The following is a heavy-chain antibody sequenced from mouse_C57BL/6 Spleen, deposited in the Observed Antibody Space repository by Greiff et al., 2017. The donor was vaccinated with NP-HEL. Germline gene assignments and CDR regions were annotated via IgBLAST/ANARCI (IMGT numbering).Heavy chain of an antibody. V-gene: IGHV1-52*01. D-gene: IGHD3-2*02. J-gene: IGHJ4*01. Sequence: QVQLQQPGAELVRPGSSVKLSCKASGYTFTSYWMHWVKQRPIQGLEWIGNIDPSDSETQYNQKFKDKATLTVDQSSSTAYMQLSSLTSADSAVYYCARTSSGHPPMDYWGQGTSVTVSS. CDR1: GYTFTSYW. CDR3: ARTSSGHPPMDY. CDR2: IDPSDSET.